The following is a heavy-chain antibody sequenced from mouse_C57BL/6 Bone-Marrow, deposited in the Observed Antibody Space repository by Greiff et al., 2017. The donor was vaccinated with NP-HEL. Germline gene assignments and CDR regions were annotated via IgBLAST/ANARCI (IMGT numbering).Heavy chain of an antibody. D-gene: IGHD4-1*02. CDR2: IDPENGDT. J-gene: IGHJ1*03. V-gene: IGHV14-4*01. Sequence: VQLQQSGAELVRPGASVKLSCTASGFNIKDDYMHWVKQRPEQGLEWIGWIDPENGDTEYASKFQGKATITADTSSNTAYLQLSSLTSEDTAVYYCTTPTGTGYFDVWGTGTTVTVSS. CDR3: TTPTGTGYFDV. CDR1: GFNIKDDY.